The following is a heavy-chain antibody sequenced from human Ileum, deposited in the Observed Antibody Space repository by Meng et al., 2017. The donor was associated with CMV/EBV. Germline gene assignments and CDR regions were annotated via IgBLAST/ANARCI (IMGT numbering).Heavy chain of an antibody. V-gene: IGHV1-18*01. D-gene: IGHD2-2*01. CDR3: ARGSCSTPICPQGNWFDP. Sequence: TFTSHGITWVRQAPGEGLEWMGWITTYNGNTKVLPNLKGRSTLTADTSTRTAYMELRNLRSDDTAVYYCARGSCSTPICPQGNWFDPWGQGTLVTVSS. J-gene: IGHJ5*02. CDR1: TFTSHG. CDR2: ITTYNGNT.